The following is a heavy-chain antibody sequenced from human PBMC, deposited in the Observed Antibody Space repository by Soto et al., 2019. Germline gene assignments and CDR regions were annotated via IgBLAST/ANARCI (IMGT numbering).Heavy chain of an antibody. J-gene: IGHJ4*02. CDR3: ARTYSNSDPFDY. CDR2: INPSGGST. CDR1: GYTFTSYY. Sequence: QVQLVQSGAEVKKPGASVKVSCKASGYTFTSYYMHWVRQAPGQGLEWMGIINPSGGSTTYAQKFQGRVTMTRDTSTSTVYAELSSLRSEDTAVYYCARTYSNSDPFDYWGQGTLVTVSS. D-gene: IGHD6-6*01. V-gene: IGHV1-46*03.